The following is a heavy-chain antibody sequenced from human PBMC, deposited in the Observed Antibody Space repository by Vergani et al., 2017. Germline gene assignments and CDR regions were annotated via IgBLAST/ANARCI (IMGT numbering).Heavy chain of an antibody. J-gene: IGHJ4*02. V-gene: IGHV1-46*03. Sequence: QVQVVQSGAEVKKSGASVKVSCKTSGYTFSNYYMHWVRQAPGKGLEWMGIINPSGGHTNYAQKFQGRVTMTRDTSTSTVYMEVSSLRSEDTAIYYCASGDYGILTGFGVWGQGTLVTVSA. D-gene: IGHD3-9*01. CDR1: GYTFSNYY. CDR2: INPSGGHT. CDR3: ASGDYGILTGFGV.